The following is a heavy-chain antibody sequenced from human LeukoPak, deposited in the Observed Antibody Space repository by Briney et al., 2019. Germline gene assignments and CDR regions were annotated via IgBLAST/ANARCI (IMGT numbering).Heavy chain of an antibody. CDR1: GFTFRSYS. J-gene: IGHJ4*01. V-gene: IGHV3-21*03. D-gene: IGHD1-26*01. Sequence: GGSLRLSCAASGFTFRSYSLNWVRQAPGKGLEWVSSISSSSSYIYYADSVKGRFTISRDNAKNSLYLQMNSLRAEDTAVYYCASHEEWELLYYFDDCGEGRLVTVSS. CDR3: ASHEEWELLYYFDD. CDR2: ISSSSSYI.